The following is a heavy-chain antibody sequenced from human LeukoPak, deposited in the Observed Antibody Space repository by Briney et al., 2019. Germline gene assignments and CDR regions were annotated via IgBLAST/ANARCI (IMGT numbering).Heavy chain of an antibody. CDR1: GYTFTCYG. D-gene: IGHD3-3*01. Sequence: ASVKVSCKASGYTFTCYGISWLRQAPGQGLEWLGWISGYNGNTNYAQKFQGRVTMTTDTPTSTAYMDLRSLKSDDTAVYYCAVHDFYSGGYHFDYWGQGTLVTVSS. CDR3: AVHDFYSGGYHFDY. J-gene: IGHJ4*02. CDR2: ISGYNGNT. V-gene: IGHV1-18*01.